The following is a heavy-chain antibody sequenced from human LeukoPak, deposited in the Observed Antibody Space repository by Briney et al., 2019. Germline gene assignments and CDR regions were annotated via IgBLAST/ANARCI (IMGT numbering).Heavy chain of an antibody. Sequence: SQTLSLTCTVSGGSISSAGYFWSWIRQYPGSGLEWIGFIYSSGGSYYSPSPKIRVSISLDTSKNQFSLKVNSVTAADTAVYYCARVKQDSGWFDPWGQGTLVTVSS. CDR3: ARVKQDSGWFDP. V-gene: IGHV4-31*03. J-gene: IGHJ5*02. CDR2: IYSSGGS. D-gene: IGHD3-10*01. CDR1: GGSISSAGYF.